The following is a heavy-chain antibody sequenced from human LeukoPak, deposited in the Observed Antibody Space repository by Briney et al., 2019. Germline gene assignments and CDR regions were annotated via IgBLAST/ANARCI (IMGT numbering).Heavy chain of an antibody. D-gene: IGHD6-13*01. J-gene: IGHJ4*02. CDR2: VFYPGST. CDR1: GGSINSHY. CDR3: ASRPADSTWYGVFDY. V-gene: IGHV4-59*11. Sequence: SETLSLTCTVSGGSINSHYWSWIRQPPGKGLEWIGYVFYPGSTNYNPSLKSRVTMSLDTSRDQFSLRLTSVTAADTAIYYCASRPADSTWYGVFDYWSQGTLVTDSS.